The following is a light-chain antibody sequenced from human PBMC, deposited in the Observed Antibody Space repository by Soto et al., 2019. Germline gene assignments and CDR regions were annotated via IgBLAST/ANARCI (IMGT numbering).Light chain of an antibody. J-gene: IGKJ5*01. CDR3: QQRTNWIT. CDR2: DAS. V-gene: IGKV3-11*01. Sequence: EIVLTQSPATLCLSPGDRATLSCRASQSVSSYLAWYQQKPGQAPRLLIYDASNRATGIPARFSGSGSGTDFTLTISSLQPEDFAIYYCQQRTNWITFGQGTRLEIK. CDR1: QSVSSY.